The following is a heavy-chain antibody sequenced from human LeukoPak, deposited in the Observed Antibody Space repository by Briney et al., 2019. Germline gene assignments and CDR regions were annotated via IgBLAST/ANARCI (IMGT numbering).Heavy chain of an antibody. J-gene: IGHJ3*02. CDR2: TYYRSKWSN. Sequence: SHTRSLTYAICGGSVPSKIAAWHWIRQSPSRALEWLGKTYYRSKWSNSYSVSVKSRLSINPDTSKNQFSLQMNSVTPEDTAVYYCARSKDIAVDGTVAFDIWGQGTMVTVSS. D-gene: IGHD6-19*01. CDR1: GGSVPSKIAA. CDR3: ARSKDIAVDGTVAFDI. V-gene: IGHV6-1*01.